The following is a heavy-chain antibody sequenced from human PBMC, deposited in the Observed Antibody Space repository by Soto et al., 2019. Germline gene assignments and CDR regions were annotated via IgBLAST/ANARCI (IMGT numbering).Heavy chain of an antibody. CDR3: ARRSYYYDSSEIIDY. V-gene: IGHV4-39*01. J-gene: IGHJ4*02. Sequence: PSETLSLTCTVSGGSISSSSYYWGWIRQPPGKGLEWIGSIYYSGSTYYNPSLKSRVTISVDTSKNQFSLKLSSVTAADTAVYYCARRSYYYDSSEIIDYWGQGTLVTVSS. D-gene: IGHD3-22*01. CDR1: GGSISSSSYY. CDR2: IYYSGST.